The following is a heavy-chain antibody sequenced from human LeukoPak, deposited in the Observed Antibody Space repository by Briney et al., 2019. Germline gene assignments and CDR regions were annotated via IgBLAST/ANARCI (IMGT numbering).Heavy chain of an antibody. CDR1: GGAISGRRDY. CDR3: ARNVSRGGPGGAFDI. J-gene: IGHJ3*02. CDR2: IYYRGST. V-gene: IGHV4-39*01. D-gene: IGHD3-16*01. Sequence: PSETLSLTCTVSGGAISGRRDYWGWFRQPPGKGLARIASIYYRGSTHYNPSLKSRVTISVDTSRNQFSLELRSATAADSAMYYCARNVSRGGPGGAFDIWGQGTMVTVSS.